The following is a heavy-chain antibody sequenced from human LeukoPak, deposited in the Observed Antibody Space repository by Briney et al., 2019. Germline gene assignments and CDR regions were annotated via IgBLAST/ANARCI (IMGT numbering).Heavy chain of an antibody. CDR1: GFTFSSYW. Sequence: PGGSLSLSCAASGFTFSSYWMSWVPQVPGKGLEWLVHIQPDGSETSYVASVKGRLTISRHNVKNSLYLQMNSLRAEDTAVYYCAREGGYSTYYFDYWGQGTLVTVSS. D-gene: IGHD2-15*01. CDR2: IQPDGSET. V-gene: IGHV3-7*04. CDR3: AREGGYSTYYFDY. J-gene: IGHJ4*02.